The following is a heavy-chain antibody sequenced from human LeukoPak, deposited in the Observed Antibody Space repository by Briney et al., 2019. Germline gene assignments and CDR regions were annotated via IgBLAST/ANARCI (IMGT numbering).Heavy chain of an antibody. V-gene: IGHV4-30-2*01. CDR2: IYHSGST. J-gene: IGHJ3*02. CDR1: GGSISSGGYS. D-gene: IGHD2-15*01. Sequence: PSETLSLTCAVSGGSISSGGYSWTWIRQPPGKGLECIGYIYHSGSTYYNPSLKSRVTISVDRSKNQFSPKLSSVTAADTAVYYCGSYCSGGSCYPNDAFDIWGQGTMVTVSS. CDR3: GSYCSGGSCYPNDAFDI.